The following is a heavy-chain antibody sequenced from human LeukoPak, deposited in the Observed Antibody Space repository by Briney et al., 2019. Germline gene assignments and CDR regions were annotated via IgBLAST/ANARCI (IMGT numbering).Heavy chain of an antibody. V-gene: IGHV1-69*13. CDR3: ARQRYGGGPYYYYYVDV. D-gene: IGHD4-23*01. CDR2: IIPIFGTA. J-gene: IGHJ6*03. CDR1: GGTFSSYA. Sequence: SVKVSCKASGGTFSSYAISWVRQAPGQGLEWMGGIIPIFGTANYAQKFQGRVTITADESTSTAYMELSSLRSEDTAVYYCARQRYGGGPYYYYYVDVWGKGTTVTVSS.